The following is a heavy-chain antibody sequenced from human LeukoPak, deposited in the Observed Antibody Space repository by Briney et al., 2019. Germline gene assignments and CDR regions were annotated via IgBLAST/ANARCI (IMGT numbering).Heavy chain of an antibody. CDR2: IRYDGSNK. V-gene: IGHV3-30*02. J-gene: IGHJ4*02. CDR3: VRSAAAADHFDY. Sequence: GGSLRLSCAASGFTFSSYGMHWVRQAPGKGLEWVAFIRYDGSNKYYADSVKGRFTISRDNSKNTLYLQMNSLRAEDTAVYYCVRSAAAADHFDYWGQGTLVTVSS. CDR1: GFTFSSYG. D-gene: IGHD6-13*01.